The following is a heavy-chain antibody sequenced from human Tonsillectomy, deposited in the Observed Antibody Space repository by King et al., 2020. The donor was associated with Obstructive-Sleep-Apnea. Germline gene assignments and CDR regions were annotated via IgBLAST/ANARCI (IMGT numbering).Heavy chain of an antibody. CDR3: TSTFFGVIMQSERFKNYYGMDV. V-gene: IGHV3-48*04. J-gene: IGHJ6*02. D-gene: IGHD3-3*01. CDR2: ISRDTTTI. Sequence: VQLVESGGGLVQPGGSLRLSCAASGFIFSSYSMNWVRQAPGKGLEWVSYISRDTTTIYYADSVKGRFTISRDNTKNSLYLQMKSLRAEDTAVYYCTSTFFGVIMQSERFKNYYGMDVWGQGTTVTVSS. CDR1: GFIFSSYS.